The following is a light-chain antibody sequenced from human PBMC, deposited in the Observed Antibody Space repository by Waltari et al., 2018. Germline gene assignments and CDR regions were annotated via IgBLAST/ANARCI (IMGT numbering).Light chain of an antibody. CDR2: DKN. J-gene: IGLJ3*02. CDR1: SSHVWAGYA. Sequence: QSVLTQPPSVSGAPGQRVTISCTGRSSHVWAGYAVHWYQQLPGAATKFRTSDKNDRPSGVPDRFSASKSGTTASLAITGLQAEDEADYYCQSYDSSLSAWVFGGGTKLTVL. V-gene: IGLV1-40*01. CDR3: QSYDSSLSAWV.